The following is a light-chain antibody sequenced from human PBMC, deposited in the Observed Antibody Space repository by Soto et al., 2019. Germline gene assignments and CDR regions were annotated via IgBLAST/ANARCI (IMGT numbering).Light chain of an antibody. CDR2: KAS. V-gene: IGKV1-5*03. CDR3: QQYNSSPFT. J-gene: IGKJ3*01. CDR1: QSISSW. Sequence: DIQMTQSPSTLSASVGDRVTITCRASQSISSWLAWYHQKPGKAPKLLIYKASSLESGVPSRFSGSGSGTEFTLTISSLQPDDLANYYCQQYNSSPFTFGPGTKVDIK.